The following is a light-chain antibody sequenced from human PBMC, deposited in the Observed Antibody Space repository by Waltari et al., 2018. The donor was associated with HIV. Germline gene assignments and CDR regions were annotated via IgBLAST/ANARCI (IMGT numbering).Light chain of an antibody. CDR3: QQHYSTPPA. Sequence: DIVMTQSPDSLAVSLGARAPINCKSSQSVLYSSNNKNYLAWYQQKPGQTPKMLIYWASTRESGVPDRFSGSGSGTDFTLTISSLQAEDVAVYYCQQHYSTPPAFGQGTKVEIK. J-gene: IGKJ1*01. V-gene: IGKV4-1*01. CDR2: WAS. CDR1: QSVLYSSNNKNY.